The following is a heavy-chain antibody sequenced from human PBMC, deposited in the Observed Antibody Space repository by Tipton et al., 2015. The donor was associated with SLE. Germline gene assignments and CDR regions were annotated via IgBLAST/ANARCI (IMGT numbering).Heavy chain of an antibody. CDR3: ARERHDILTGVDAFDI. D-gene: IGHD3-9*01. CDR1: GGSISSHY. J-gene: IGHJ3*02. Sequence: TLSLTCTVSGGSISSHYWSWIRQPPGKGLEWIGYIYYSGSTNYNPPLKSRVTISVDTSKNQFSLKLSSVTAADTAVYYCARERHDILTGVDAFDIWGQGTMVTVSS. V-gene: IGHV4-59*11. CDR2: IYYSGST.